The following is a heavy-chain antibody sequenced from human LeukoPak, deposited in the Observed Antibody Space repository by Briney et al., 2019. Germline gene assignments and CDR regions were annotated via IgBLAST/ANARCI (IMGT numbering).Heavy chain of an antibody. CDR1: GGSISSYY. CDR3: ARSPDAIAVAGTYDY. J-gene: IGHJ4*02. D-gene: IGHD6-19*01. CDR2: IYYSGST. Sequence: PSETLSLTCTVSGGSISSYYWSWIRQPPGKGLEWIGYIYYSGSTNYNPSLKSRVTISVDTSKNQFSLKLSSVTAADTAVYYCARSPDAIAVAGTYDYWGQGTLVTVSS. V-gene: IGHV4-59*08.